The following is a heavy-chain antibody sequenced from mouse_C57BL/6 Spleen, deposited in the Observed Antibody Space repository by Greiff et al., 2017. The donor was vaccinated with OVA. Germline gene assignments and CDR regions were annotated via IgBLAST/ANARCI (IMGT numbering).Heavy chain of an antibody. V-gene: IGHV1-54*01. CDR1: GYAFTNYL. CDR3: ARSGFITTVVASDY. Sequence: VQLQQSGAELVRPGTSVKVSCKASGYAFTNYLIEWVKQRPGQGLEWIGVINPGSGGTNYNEKFKGKATLTADKSSSTAYMQLSSLTSEDSAVYFCARSGFITTVVASDYWGQGTTLTVSS. CDR2: INPGSGGT. D-gene: IGHD1-1*01. J-gene: IGHJ2*01.